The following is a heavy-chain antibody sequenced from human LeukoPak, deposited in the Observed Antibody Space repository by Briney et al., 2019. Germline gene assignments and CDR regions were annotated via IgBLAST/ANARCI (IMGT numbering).Heavy chain of an antibody. J-gene: IGHJ4*02. CDR1: GYTFTIYG. CDR3: ARGIIGYYFDY. D-gene: IGHD2-15*01. Sequence: ASVNVSCKTSGYTFTIYGISWVRQAPGQGLEWMGLISAYGNTNYAQNPQARVTMTTDTSTSTAYKELRSRRSDDTAVYYCARGIIGYYFDYWGQGTLVTVSS. CDR2: ISAYGNT. V-gene: IGHV1-18*01.